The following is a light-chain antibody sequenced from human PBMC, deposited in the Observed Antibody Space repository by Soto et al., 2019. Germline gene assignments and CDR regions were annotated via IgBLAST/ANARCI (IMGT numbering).Light chain of an antibody. Sequence: IVLTQSPGTLSLSPGERATLSCRASQSVSSIYLAWYQHKPGQAPRLLISSASSRATGIPDRFSGSGSGTDFTLTISRLESEDIAVYYCQQYSSSSWTFGQGTKVEIK. CDR1: QSVSSIY. V-gene: IGKV3-20*01. J-gene: IGKJ1*01. CDR2: SAS. CDR3: QQYSSSSWT.